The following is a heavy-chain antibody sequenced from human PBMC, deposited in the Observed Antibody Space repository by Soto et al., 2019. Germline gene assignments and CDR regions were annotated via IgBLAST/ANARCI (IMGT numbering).Heavy chain of an antibody. Sequence: GGSLRLSCAASGFTFTNYAMTWVRPAPGKGLEWFSTLSGSRGATYSADSIKGRFTFARDNSKTTLHLQINSLRAVDTAVYYHEKRYCTTTSCVREIDYSRQGGLVTVFS. D-gene: IGHD2-2*01. CDR3: EKRYCTTTSCVREIDY. CDR1: GFTFTNYA. J-gene: IGHJ4*02. CDR2: LSGSRGAT. V-gene: IGHV3-23*01.